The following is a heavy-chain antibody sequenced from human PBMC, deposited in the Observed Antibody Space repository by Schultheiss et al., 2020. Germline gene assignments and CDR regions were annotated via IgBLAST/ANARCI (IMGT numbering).Heavy chain of an antibody. CDR1: GFTFSSYE. Sequence: GGSLRLSCAASGFTFSSYEMNWVRQAPGKGLEWVSAISGSGGSTYYADSVKGRFTISRDNSKNTLYLQMNSLRAEDTAVYYCARADYYFDYWGQGTLVTVSS. J-gene: IGHJ4*02. V-gene: IGHV3-23*01. CDR3: ARADYYFDY. CDR2: ISGSGGST.